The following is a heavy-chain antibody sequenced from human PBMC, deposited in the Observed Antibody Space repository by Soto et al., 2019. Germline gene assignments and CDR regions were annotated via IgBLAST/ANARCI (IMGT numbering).Heavy chain of an antibody. Sequence: QVQLVQSGAEVKKPGASVKVSCKASGYTFTSYDINWVRQATGQGLEWMGWMNPNSGNTGYAQKFQGRVTMTRKNSISTAYMGLSSLRSEDTAVYYCARGRRSMVYAFYSHWGQGTLVTVSS. CDR2: MNPNSGNT. CDR1: GYTFTSYD. V-gene: IGHV1-8*01. CDR3: ARGRRSMVYAFYSH. J-gene: IGHJ4*02. D-gene: IGHD2-8*01.